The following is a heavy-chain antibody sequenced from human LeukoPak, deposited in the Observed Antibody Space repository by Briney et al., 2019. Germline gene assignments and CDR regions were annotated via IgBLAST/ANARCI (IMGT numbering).Heavy chain of an antibody. Sequence: GGSLRLSCAASGFTFSSYSMNWVRQAPGKGLEWVSSISSSSSYIYYADSVKGRFTISRDSAKNSLYLQMNSLRAEDTAVYYCAREQWLAYFDYWGQGTLVTVSS. CDR1: GFTFSSYS. CDR3: AREQWLAYFDY. CDR2: ISSSSSYI. D-gene: IGHD6-19*01. V-gene: IGHV3-21*01. J-gene: IGHJ4*02.